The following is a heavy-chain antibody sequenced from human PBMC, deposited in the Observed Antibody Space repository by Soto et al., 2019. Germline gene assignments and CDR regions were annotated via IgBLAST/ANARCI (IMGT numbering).Heavy chain of an antibody. J-gene: IGHJ4*02. CDR1: GFTFSSYG. CDR2: MSYDGSNE. D-gene: IGHD1-26*01. Sequence: PGGSLRLSCAASGFTFSSYGMHWVRQAPGKGLEWVALMSYDGSNEYYADSVKGRFTISRDNSKNTLYLQMNSLRAEDTAVYYCAKDGSHNFDYWGQGTLVTVSS. CDR3: AKDGSHNFDY. V-gene: IGHV3-30*18.